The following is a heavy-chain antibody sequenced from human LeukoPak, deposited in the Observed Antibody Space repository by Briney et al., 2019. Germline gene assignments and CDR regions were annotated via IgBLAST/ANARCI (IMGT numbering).Heavy chain of an antibody. CDR3: ARDFAWLFDY. CDR1: GFTFSDYY. Sequence: GGSLRLSCAASGFTFSDYYMSWIRQAPGKGLEWVAAISKDGSKEYFADSVKGRFTISRDNSKNTLFLQMNSLRAEDTAVYYCARDFAWLFDYWGQGTLVTVSS. CDR2: ISKDGSKE. J-gene: IGHJ4*02. V-gene: IGHV3-30-3*01. D-gene: IGHD3-9*01.